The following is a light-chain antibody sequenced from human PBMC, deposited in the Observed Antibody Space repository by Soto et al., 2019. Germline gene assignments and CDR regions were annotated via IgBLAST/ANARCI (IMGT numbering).Light chain of an antibody. CDR3: SSDTTSSTLVV. CDR2: EVH. V-gene: IGLV2-14*01. CDR1: SSDVGRFNF. J-gene: IGLJ3*02. Sequence: QSALTQPASVSGSPGQSITISCAGTSSDVGRFNFVSWYQQHPGKAPKLMVYEVHNRPSGVSNRFSGSKSGNTASLTISGLQADDEADYYCSSDTTSSTLVVFGGGTKVTVL.